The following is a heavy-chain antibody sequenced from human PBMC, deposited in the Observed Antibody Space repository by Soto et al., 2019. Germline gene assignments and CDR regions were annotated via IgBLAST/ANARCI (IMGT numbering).Heavy chain of an antibody. CDR1: GFNFINYA. CDR2: ISYDGSNK. J-gene: IGHJ6*02. CDR3: ARDGVATFYYHGIDV. Sequence: GGSLRLSSTASGFNFINYALHWVRQAPGKGLEWVAVISYDGSNKYYADSVKGRFTISRDNSKNTVYLQMDSLRAEDTAVYFCARDGVATFYYHGIDVWGQGTTVTVSS. D-gene: IGHD1-1*01. V-gene: IGHV3-30-3*01.